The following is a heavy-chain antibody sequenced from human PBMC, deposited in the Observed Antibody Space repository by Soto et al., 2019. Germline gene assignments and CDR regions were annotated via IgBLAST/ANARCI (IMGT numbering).Heavy chain of an antibody. CDR3: AKERVGATS. D-gene: IGHD1-26*01. CDR1: GFTFSSYA. J-gene: IGHJ4*02. CDR2: ISYDGSNK. V-gene: IGHV3-30*18. Sequence: PGGSLRLSCAASGFTFSSYAMHWVRQAPGKGLEWVAVISYDGSNKYYADSVKGRFTISRDNSKNTLYLQMNSLRAEDTAVYYCAKERVGATSWGQGTLVTSPQ.